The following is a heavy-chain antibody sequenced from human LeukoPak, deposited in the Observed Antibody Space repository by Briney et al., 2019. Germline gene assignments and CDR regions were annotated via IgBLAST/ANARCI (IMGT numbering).Heavy chain of an antibody. Sequence: HPGGSLRLSCAASGFTFSSYAMSWVRQAPGKGLEWVSAISGSGGSTYYADSVKGRFTISRDNSKNTLYLQMNSLRAEDTAVYYCAKGGDSRGWYPTVYGMDVWYQVTTVTVSS. CDR1: GFTFSSYA. D-gene: IGHD6-19*01. J-gene: IGHJ6*02. CDR2: ISGSGGST. V-gene: IGHV3-23*01. CDR3: AKGGDSRGWYPTVYGMDV.